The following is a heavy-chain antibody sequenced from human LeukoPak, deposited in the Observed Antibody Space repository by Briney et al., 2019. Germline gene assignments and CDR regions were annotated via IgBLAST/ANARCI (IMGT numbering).Heavy chain of an antibody. CDR1: GFTFSSYA. CDR3: ARAEVEMATAKDY. V-gene: IGHV3-30-3*01. Sequence: PGGSLRLSCAASGFTFSSYAMHWVRQAPGKGLEWVAVISYDGSNKYYADSVKGRFTISRDNSKNTLYLQMNSLRAEDTAVYYCARAEVEMATAKDYWGQGTLVTVSS. J-gene: IGHJ4*02. D-gene: IGHD5-24*01. CDR2: ISYDGSNK.